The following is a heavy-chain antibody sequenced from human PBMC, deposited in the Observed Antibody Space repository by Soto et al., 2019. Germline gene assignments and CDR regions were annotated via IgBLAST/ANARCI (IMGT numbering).Heavy chain of an antibody. CDR2: INAGNGNT. J-gene: IGHJ4*02. CDR1: GYTFTSYA. Sequence: ASVKVSCKASGYTFTSYAMHWVRQAPGQRLEWMGWINAGNGNTKYSQKFQGRVTITRDTSASTAYMELSSLRSEDTAVYYCARDRGYSYGYPYYYFDYWGQGTLVTVSS. V-gene: IGHV1-3*01. D-gene: IGHD5-18*01. CDR3: ARDRGYSYGYPYYYFDY.